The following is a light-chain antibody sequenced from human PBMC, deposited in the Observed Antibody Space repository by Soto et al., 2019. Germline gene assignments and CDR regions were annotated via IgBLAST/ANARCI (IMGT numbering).Light chain of an antibody. J-gene: IGLJ1*01. CDR1: SSNIGSNY. CDR3: AAWDDSLSGNYI. V-gene: IGLV1-47*01. CDR2: GNN. Sequence: QSVLTEPPSASGSTGQRVTNHCSGRSSNIGSNYVYWYQQLPGTAPKRLIYGNNQRRSGVPDRFSGSKSGTSASLAISGLRSEDEADYYCAAWDDSLSGNYIVGTGTKVTVL.